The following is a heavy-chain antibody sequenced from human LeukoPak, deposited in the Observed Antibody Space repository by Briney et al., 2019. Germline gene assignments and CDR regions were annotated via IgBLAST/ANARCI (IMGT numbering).Heavy chain of an antibody. Sequence: PSQTLSLTCAISGDSVSSNSAAWNWIRQSPSRGLEWLGRTYYRSKWYNDYAVSVKSRITINPDTSKNQFSLQLNSVTPEDTAVYYCAGGTRIVGATYFDYWGQGTLVTVSS. CDR1: GDSVSSNSAA. J-gene: IGHJ4*02. D-gene: IGHD1-26*01. CDR2: TYYRSKWYN. CDR3: AGGTRIVGATYFDY. V-gene: IGHV6-1*01.